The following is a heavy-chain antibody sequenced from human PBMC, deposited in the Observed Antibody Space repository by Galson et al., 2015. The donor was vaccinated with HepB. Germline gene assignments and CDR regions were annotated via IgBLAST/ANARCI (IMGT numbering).Heavy chain of an antibody. V-gene: IGHV1-2*04. D-gene: IGHD1-26*01. J-gene: IGHJ4*02. CDR2: INPNNGGT. CDR3: ARGGSGSYYEPFDY. Sequence: SVKVSCKASGYTFSGYYLHWVRQAPGQGLEWMGWINPNNGGTNYAQKFQGWVTMTRDTSIGTAYMELSGLRSDVTAVYYCARGGSGSYYEPFDYWAQGTLVTVSS. CDR1: GYTFSGYY.